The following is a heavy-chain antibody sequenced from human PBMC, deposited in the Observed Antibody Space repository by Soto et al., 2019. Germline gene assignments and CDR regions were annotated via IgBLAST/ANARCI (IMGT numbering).Heavy chain of an antibody. CDR2: IYSGGST. D-gene: IGHD6-6*01. J-gene: IGHJ3*02. CDR3: ARDRRYSSSSFAFDI. CDR1: GFTVSSNY. V-gene: IGHV3-53*04. Sequence: GSLRLSCAASGFTVSSNYMSWVRQAPGKGLEWVSVIYSGGSTYYADSVKGRFTISRHNSKNTLYLQMNSLRAEDTAVYYCARDRRYSSSSFAFDIWGQGTMVTVSS.